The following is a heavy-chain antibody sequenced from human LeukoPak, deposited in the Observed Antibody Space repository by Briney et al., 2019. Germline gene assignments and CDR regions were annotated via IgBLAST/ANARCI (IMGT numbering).Heavy chain of an antibody. Sequence: GASVKVSCKASGYSFTGYYMYWVRQASGQGLEWMGRINPNSGGTNYAQKFQGRVTMTRDTSISTAYMELSRLRSDDTAVYYCARVSLSRIAAPDYWGQGTLVTVSS. J-gene: IGHJ4*02. V-gene: IGHV1-2*06. CDR3: ARVSLSRIAAPDY. D-gene: IGHD6-13*01. CDR2: INPNSGGT. CDR1: GYSFTGYY.